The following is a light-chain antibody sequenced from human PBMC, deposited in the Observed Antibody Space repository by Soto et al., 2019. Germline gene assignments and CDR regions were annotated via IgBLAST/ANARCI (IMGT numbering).Light chain of an antibody. CDR2: DVS. CDR1: SSDVGGYNY. CDR3: CSSAGTYPSV. Sequence: QSALTQPRSVSGSPGQSVTISCTGTSSDVGGYNYVSWYQQHPGKAPKLMIYDVSKRPSGVPDRFSGSKSGNTASLTISGLQAEDEADYYCCSSAGTYPSVFGGGTKLTVL. J-gene: IGLJ3*02. V-gene: IGLV2-11*01.